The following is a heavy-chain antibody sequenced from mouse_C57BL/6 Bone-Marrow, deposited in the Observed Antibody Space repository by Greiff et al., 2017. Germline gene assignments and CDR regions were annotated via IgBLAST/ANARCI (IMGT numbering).Heavy chain of an antibody. D-gene: IGHD2-10*02. V-gene: IGHV5-9-1*02. CDR1: GFTFSSYA. Sequence: EVMLVESGEGLVKPGGSLKLSCAASGFTFSSYAMSWVRQTPEKRLEWVAYISSGGDYIYYADTVKGRFTISRDNARNTLYLQMSSLKSEDTAMYYCTRDQGMVPSYYIDYWGQGTTLTGSS. CDR2: ISSGGDYI. J-gene: IGHJ2*01. CDR3: TRDQGMVPSYYIDY.